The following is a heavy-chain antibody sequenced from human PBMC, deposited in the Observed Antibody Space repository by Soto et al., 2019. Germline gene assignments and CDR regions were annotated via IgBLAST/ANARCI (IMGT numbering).Heavy chain of an antibody. J-gene: IGHJ4*02. CDR1: GFSLSTSGVG. CDR2: IYWDDDK. D-gene: IGHD4-17*01. V-gene: IGHV2-5*02. Sequence: QITLKESGPTLVKPTQTLTLTCTFSGFSLSTSGVGVGWIRQPPGKALEWLALIYWDDDKRYSPSLKSRLTXTXXTSKNQVVLTMTNMDPVDTATYYCAHHTATVASRYWGQGTLVTVSS. CDR3: AHHTATVASRY.